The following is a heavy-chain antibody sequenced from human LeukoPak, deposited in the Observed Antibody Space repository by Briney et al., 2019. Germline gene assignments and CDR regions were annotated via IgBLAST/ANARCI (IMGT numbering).Heavy chain of an antibody. D-gene: IGHD5-12*01. CDR1: GYSFTNYW. CDR2: IYPGDSDT. V-gene: IGHV5-51*01. Sequence: GESLKISCKGSGYSFTNYWIGWVRQMPGKGLEWMGIIYPGDSDTRYSPSFQGQVTISAAKSISTAYLQWSSLKASDTAMYYCARQIVATIPNAFDIWGQGTMVTVSS. J-gene: IGHJ3*02. CDR3: ARQIVATIPNAFDI.